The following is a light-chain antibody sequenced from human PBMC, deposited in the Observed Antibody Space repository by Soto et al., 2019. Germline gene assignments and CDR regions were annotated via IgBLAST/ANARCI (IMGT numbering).Light chain of an antibody. CDR1: QSVSSN. Sequence: EIVMTQSPATLSVSPGEGATLSCRASQSVSSNLAWYQQKPGQAPRLLIHGASTRANGIPARFSGSGSGTEFTLTTTSLQSEDLAVYYCQQYNSWPPWTFGPGTKVEIK. CDR2: GAS. V-gene: IGKV3-15*01. CDR3: QQYNSWPPWT. J-gene: IGKJ1*01.